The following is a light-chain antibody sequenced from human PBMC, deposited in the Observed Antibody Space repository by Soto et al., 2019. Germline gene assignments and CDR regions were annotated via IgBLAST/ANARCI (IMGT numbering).Light chain of an antibody. CDR2: WTS. Sequence: DIVMTQSPDSLAVSLGERATINCKSSQSVLYSSNNKNYVAWYQQRPGQPPKLLIYWTSIRESGVPDRFSGSGSGTDFTLTISSLQAEDEAVYFCQQYYSSPLTFGGGTKVEIK. CDR1: QSVLYSSNNKNY. V-gene: IGKV4-1*01. J-gene: IGKJ4*01. CDR3: QQYYSSPLT.